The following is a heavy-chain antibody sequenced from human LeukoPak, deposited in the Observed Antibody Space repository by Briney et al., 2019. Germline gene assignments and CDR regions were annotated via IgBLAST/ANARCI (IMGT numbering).Heavy chain of an antibody. CDR2: ISGSGGST. V-gene: IGHV3-23*01. CDR1: GFTFSSYA. CDR3: ANTQLGFCSGGSCYRAFDI. D-gene: IGHD2-15*01. Sequence: GGSLRLSCAASGFTFSSYAMSWVRQAPGKGLEWVSPISGSGGSTYYADSVKGRFTISRDNSKNTLYLQMNSLRAEDTAVYYCANTQLGFCSGGSCYRAFDIWGQGTMVTVSS. J-gene: IGHJ3*02.